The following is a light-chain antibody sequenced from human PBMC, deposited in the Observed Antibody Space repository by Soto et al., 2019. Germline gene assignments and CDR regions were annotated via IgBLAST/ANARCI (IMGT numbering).Light chain of an antibody. V-gene: IGLV2-23*03. CDR2: EGS. CDR1: SSDVGSYNL. CDR3: CSYAGSSTFGVV. J-gene: IGLJ2*01. Sequence: QSALTQPASVSGSPGQSITISCTGTSSDVGSYNLVSWYQQHPGKAPKLMIYEGSKRPSGVSNRFSGSKSGNTASLTISGRQAEDDADYYCCSYAGSSTFGVVFGGGTKLTVL.